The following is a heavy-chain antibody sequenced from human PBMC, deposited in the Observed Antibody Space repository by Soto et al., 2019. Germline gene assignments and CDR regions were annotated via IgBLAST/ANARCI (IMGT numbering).Heavy chain of an antibody. V-gene: IGHV3-23*01. CDR1: GFTFSSYA. J-gene: IGHJ5*02. CDR2: ISGSGGST. D-gene: IGHD2-2*02. CDR3: AEDGTYCSSTSCYTGFDP. Sequence: PGGSLRLSCAASGFTFSSYAMSWVRQAPGKGLEWVSAISGSGGSTYYADSVKGRFTISRDNSKNTLYLQMNSLRAEDTAVYYCAEDGTYCSSTSCYTGFDPWGQGTLVTVSS.